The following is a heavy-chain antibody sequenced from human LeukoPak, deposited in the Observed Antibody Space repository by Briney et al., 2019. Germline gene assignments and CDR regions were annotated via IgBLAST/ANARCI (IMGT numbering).Heavy chain of an antibody. CDR3: AREVYYGSGNWFDR. CDR2: IKSDGSST. CDR1: GFTFSSYW. V-gene: IGHV3-74*01. D-gene: IGHD3-10*01. J-gene: IGHJ5*02. Sequence: GGSLRLSCSASGFTFSSYWMHWVRQVPGKGLVWVSRIKSDGSSTSYADSVKGRFTISRDNVKNMLYLHMNSLRVEDTAVYYCAREVYYGSGNWFDRWGQGTLVTVSP.